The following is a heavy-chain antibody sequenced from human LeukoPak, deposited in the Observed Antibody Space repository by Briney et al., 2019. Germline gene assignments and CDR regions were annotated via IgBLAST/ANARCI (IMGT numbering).Heavy chain of an antibody. V-gene: IGHV3-11*04. CDR3: ARLKWWGILTGYYRYVDY. J-gene: IGHJ4*02. D-gene: IGHD3-9*01. Sequence: PGGSLRLSCAASGFTFRGFYMGWIRQAPGKGLEWVAYISTSGSNTYYADSVKGRFNISRDDAKNSLYVEMNSLRVEDTAVYYCARLKWWGILTGYYRYVDYWGQGTLVTVSS. CDR2: ISTSGSNT. CDR1: GFTFRGFY.